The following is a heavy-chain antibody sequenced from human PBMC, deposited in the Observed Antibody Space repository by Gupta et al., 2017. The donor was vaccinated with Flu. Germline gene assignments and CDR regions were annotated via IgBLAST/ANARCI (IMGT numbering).Heavy chain of an antibody. V-gene: IGHV4-59*08. CDR1: GGSITNYP. D-gene: IGHD5-12*01. J-gene: IGHJ4*02. CDR2: FHSSGST. CDR3: ARSESGNDSGDY. Sequence: QVQLAESGPGLVKPSETLFLTCTVSGGSITNYPWSWVRQPPGKGLEWIGYFHSSGSTSYNPSLKSRVSISSDGPKNQFSLKLSSVTAADTAVYYCARSESGNDSGDYWGQGALVTVSS.